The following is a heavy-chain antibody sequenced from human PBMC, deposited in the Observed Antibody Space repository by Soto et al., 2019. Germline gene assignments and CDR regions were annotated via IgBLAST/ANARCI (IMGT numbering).Heavy chain of an antibody. CDR3: AHTAPPYGATGFDP. D-gene: IGHD4-17*01. V-gene: IGHV2-5*02. CDR2: IYWDDDK. CDR1: GFSLTTSGVG. Sequence: QITLKESGPTLVKPTQTLTLTCTFSGFSLTTSGVGVGWIRQPPGKALEWVAVIYWDDDKRYSPSLRSRLIIIKDTSKNQVVLTLTNMDPVDTATYYCAHTAPPYGATGFDPWGQGTLVTVSS. J-gene: IGHJ5*02.